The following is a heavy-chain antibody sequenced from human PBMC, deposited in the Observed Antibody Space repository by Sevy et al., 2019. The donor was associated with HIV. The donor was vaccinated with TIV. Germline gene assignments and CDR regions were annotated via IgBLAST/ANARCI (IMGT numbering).Heavy chain of an antibody. Sequence: GGSLRLSCAASGFTFSSYSMNWVRQAPGKGLEWVSYISSSSSTIYYADSVKGRFTISRDNAKNSLYLQMNSLRDEDTAVYYCARDSPIWFRELSWDSWGQGTLVTVSS. D-gene: IGHD3-10*01. CDR3: ARDSPIWFRELSWDS. CDR2: ISSSSSTI. V-gene: IGHV3-48*02. CDR1: GFTFSSYS. J-gene: IGHJ4*02.